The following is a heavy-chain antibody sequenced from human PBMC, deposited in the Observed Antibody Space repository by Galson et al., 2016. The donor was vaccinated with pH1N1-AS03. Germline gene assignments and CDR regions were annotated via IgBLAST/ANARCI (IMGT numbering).Heavy chain of an antibody. Sequence: SVKVSCKASGGPFSSHAINWVRQAPGQGLEWMGGIIPILGTPNYAQKFQGRVTINADESTNTAYMELSSLRAEDTAIYYCARGAPGDHLLSPLWNWGQGTLVTVSS. CDR1: GGPFSSHA. J-gene: IGHJ4*02. CDR3: ARGAPGDHLLSPLWN. D-gene: IGHD2-2*01. CDR2: IIPILGTP. V-gene: IGHV1-69*13.